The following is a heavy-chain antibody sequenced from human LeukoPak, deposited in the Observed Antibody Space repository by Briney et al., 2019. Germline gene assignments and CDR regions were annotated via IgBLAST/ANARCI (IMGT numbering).Heavy chain of an antibody. Sequence: SETLSLTCTVSGGSISSYYWSWLRQPPGKGLEWIGYIYYSGSTNYNPSLKSRVTISVGTSKNQFSLKLSSVTAADTAVYYCARGPAVAEARGPYYFDYWGQGTLVTVSS. CDR1: GGSISSYY. J-gene: IGHJ4*02. D-gene: IGHD6-19*01. V-gene: IGHV4-59*01. CDR3: ARGPAVAEARGPYYFDY. CDR2: IYYSGST.